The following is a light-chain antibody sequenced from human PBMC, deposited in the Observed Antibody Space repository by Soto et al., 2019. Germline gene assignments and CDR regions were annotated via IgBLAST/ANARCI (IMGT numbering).Light chain of an antibody. CDR3: QEYIQWPPGM. CDR2: DTS. J-gene: IGKJ1*01. Sequence: DIVVTQSPATLSASPGERVTLSCRASQFVSSRLAWYQQRPGQVPRLLIYDTSTRAPGISARFSGSGSGTEFTLSIRSLQSEDFAVYYCQEYIQWPPGMFGPGTTVDIK. CDR1: QFVSSR. V-gene: IGKV3-15*01.